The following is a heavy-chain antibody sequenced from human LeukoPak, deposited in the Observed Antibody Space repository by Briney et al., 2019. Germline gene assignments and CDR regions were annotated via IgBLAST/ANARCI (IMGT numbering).Heavy chain of an antibody. Sequence: PGGSLRLSCAAPGFTFSSYGMHWVRQAPGKVLEWVAFIRYDGSNKYYADSVKGRFTISRDNSKNTLYLQMNSLRAEDTAVYYCAKDSGSGYFDYWGQGTLVTVSS. CDR2: IRYDGSNK. J-gene: IGHJ4*02. CDR3: AKDSGSGYFDY. D-gene: IGHD1-26*01. CDR1: GFTFSSYG. V-gene: IGHV3-30*02.